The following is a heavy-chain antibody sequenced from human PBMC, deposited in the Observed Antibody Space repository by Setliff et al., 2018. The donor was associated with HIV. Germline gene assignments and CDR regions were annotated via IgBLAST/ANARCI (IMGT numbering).Heavy chain of an antibody. CDR3: ARARIAMIGGRLEPYAFDR. CDR2: IYYSGST. J-gene: IGHJ3*01. CDR1: GGSISSSSYY. Sequence: PSETLSLTCTVSGGSISSSSYYWGWIRQPPGKGLEWIGSIYYSGSTYYNPSLKSRVTISVDTSKNQFSLKLSSVTAADTAVYYCARARIAMIGGRLEPYAFDRWGQGTKVTVSS. V-gene: IGHV4-39*07. D-gene: IGHD3-10*01.